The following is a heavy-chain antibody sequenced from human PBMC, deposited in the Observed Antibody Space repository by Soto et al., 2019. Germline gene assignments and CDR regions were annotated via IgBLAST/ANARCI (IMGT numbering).Heavy chain of an antibody. V-gene: IGHV4-59*08. CDR2: IYYSGST. CDR1: GGSISSYY. CDR3: ARRGSSSSLGGRTFDY. D-gene: IGHD6-6*01. J-gene: IGHJ4*02. Sequence: XXTLSLGFTVSGGSISSYYWRWIRQPPGKGLEWIGYIYYSGSTNYNPSLKSRVTISVDTSKNQFSLKLSSVTAADTAVYYCARRGSSSSLGGRTFDYWGQGTLVTVSS.